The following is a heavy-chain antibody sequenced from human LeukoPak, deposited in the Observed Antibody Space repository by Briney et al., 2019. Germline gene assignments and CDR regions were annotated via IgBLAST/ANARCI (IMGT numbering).Heavy chain of an antibody. CDR3: TRDYGDYVLAY. V-gene: IGHV7-4-1*02. CDR2: ISTNTGNP. J-gene: IGHJ4*02. CDR1: GYTFTSYA. Sequence: ASVTVSCTASGYTFTSYAMNWVRQAPGQGLGWMGWISTNTGNPTYAQGFTGRFVFSLDTSVSAAYLQINSLKAEDTAAYYCTRDYGDYVLAYWGQGTLVTVSS. D-gene: IGHD4-17*01.